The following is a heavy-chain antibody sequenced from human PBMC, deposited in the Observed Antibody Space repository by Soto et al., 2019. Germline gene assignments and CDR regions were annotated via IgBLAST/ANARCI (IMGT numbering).Heavy chain of an antibody. Sequence: GESLKISCKGSGYNFHTYWIAWVRQMPGKGLEWMGFIYPHDSDTRYSPSFRGQVTISADKSINTAYLQWTSLKASDTAIYFCASTTDYHYGMQVWGQGTTVTVSS. J-gene: IGHJ6*02. D-gene: IGHD4-17*01. CDR2: IYPHDSDT. V-gene: IGHV5-51*01. CDR1: GYNFHTYW. CDR3: ASTTDYHYGMQV.